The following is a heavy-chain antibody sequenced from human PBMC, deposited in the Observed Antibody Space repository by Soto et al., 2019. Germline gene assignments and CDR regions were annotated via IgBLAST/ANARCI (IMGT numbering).Heavy chain of an antibody. D-gene: IGHD5-12*01. V-gene: IGHV1-69*01. J-gene: IGHJ4*02. CDR3: ARDPRRDGYNPPSFDY. CDR1: GGTFSSYA. Sequence: QVQLVQSGAEVKKPGSSVKVSCKASGGTFSSYAISWVRQAPGQGLEWMGGIIPIFGTANYAQKFQGRVTITADESTSTAYMEPSSLRSEDTAVYYCARDPRRDGYNPPSFDYWGQGTLVTVSS. CDR2: IIPIFGTA.